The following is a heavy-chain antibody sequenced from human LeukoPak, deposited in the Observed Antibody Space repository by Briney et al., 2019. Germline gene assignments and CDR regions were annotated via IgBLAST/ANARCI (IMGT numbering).Heavy chain of an antibody. J-gene: IGHJ4*02. CDR3: AKDRGSGWPQFDY. D-gene: IGHD6-19*01. CDR2: ISGRGGST. CDR1: GFSFGSYA. Sequence: VGSLRLSCAASGFSFGSYAMSWVRQAPGKGLEWVSAISGRGGSTYYADSVKGRFTISRDNSKNTLYLQMNSLRAEDTAVYYCAKDRGSGWPQFDYWGQGTLVTVSS. V-gene: IGHV3-23*01.